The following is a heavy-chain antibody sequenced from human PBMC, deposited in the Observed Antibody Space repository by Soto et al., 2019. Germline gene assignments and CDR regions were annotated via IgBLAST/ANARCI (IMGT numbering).Heavy chain of an antibody. V-gene: IGHV3-30*18. D-gene: IGHD6-6*01. CDR3: AKGKYSSSPLLNPGGYYYGMDV. CDR2: ISYDGSNK. CDR1: GFTFSSYG. J-gene: IGHJ6*02. Sequence: GGSLRLSCAASGFTFSSYGMHWVRQAPGKGLEWVAVISYDGSNKYYADSVKGRCTISRDNSKNTLYLQMNSLRAEDTAVYYCAKGKYSSSPLLNPGGYYYGMDVWGQGTTVTVSS.